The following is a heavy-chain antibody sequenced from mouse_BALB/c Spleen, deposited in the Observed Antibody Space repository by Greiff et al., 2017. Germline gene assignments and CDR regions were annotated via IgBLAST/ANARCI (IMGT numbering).Heavy chain of an antibody. Sequence: QVTLKESGPGILQPSQTLSLTCSFSGFSLSTSGMGVSWIRQPSGKGLEWLAHIYWDDDKRYNPSLKSRLTISKDTSSNQVFLKITSVDTADTATYYCARREPFYDGYFAYWGQGTLVTVSA. J-gene: IGHJ3*01. CDR2: IYWDDDK. CDR3: ARREPFYDGYFAY. V-gene: IGHV8-12*01. CDR1: GFSLSTSGMG. D-gene: IGHD2-3*01.